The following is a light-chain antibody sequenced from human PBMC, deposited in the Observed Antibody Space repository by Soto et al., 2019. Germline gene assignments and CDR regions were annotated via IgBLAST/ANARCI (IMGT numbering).Light chain of an antibody. CDR3: QQYNTYSWT. V-gene: IGKV1-5*03. J-gene: IGKJ1*01. CDR2: EAS. Sequence: DIQMTQSPSTLSASVGDRVTITYRASQSIKSWLAWYQQKPGKAPKLLIYEASSLESGVPSRFGGSGSGTEFTLTISSLQPDDFATYYCQQYNTYSWTFGQGTKVEIK. CDR1: QSIKSW.